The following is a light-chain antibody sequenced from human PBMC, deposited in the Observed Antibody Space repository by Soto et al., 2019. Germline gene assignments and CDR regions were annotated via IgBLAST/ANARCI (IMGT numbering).Light chain of an antibody. CDR2: EVS. J-gene: IGLJ3*02. CDR1: SSDVGGYNH. Sequence: QSALTQPAAVSGSPGQSITISCTGTSSDVGGYNHVSWYQQHPGKAPKLMIYEVSYRPSGVSNRFSGSNSGNTASLTISGLQAEDEADYYCSSYTSSSTLVFGGGTKLTVL. V-gene: IGLV2-14*01. CDR3: SSYTSSSTLV.